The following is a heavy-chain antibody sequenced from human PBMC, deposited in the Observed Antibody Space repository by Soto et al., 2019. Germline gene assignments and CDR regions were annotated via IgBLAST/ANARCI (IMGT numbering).Heavy chain of an antibody. D-gene: IGHD3-10*01. CDR2: IYYTGTT. CDR3: ARREFATSPLDP. Sequence: QLQLQESGQGLVKPSETLSLTCTVSGGAISSSSYYWGWIRQPPGKGLEWIGNIYYTGTTYYNPSLKSRVTISQDTSKNQFSLKLNSVAAADTAVYYCARREFATSPLDPWGQGTLVIVSS. V-gene: IGHV4-39*01. J-gene: IGHJ5*02. CDR1: GGAISSSSYY.